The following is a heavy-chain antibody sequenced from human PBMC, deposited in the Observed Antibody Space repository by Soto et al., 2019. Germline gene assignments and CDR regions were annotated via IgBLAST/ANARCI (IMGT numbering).Heavy chain of an antibody. CDR3: ARGRSITICGGPDDYDDYGMDV. CDR1: GYTFTSYD. CDR2: MTANSGNT. V-gene: IGHV1-8*01. D-gene: IGHD3-3*01. Sequence: QVQLVQSGAEVKKPGASVKVSCKASGYTFTSYDINWVRQATGQGLEWMGWMTANSGNTGYAQKFQGRITMTRNNAISTAYMELSRLRSEDTAVYYCARGRSITICGGPDDYDDYGMDVWGQGTTVAVSS. J-gene: IGHJ6*02.